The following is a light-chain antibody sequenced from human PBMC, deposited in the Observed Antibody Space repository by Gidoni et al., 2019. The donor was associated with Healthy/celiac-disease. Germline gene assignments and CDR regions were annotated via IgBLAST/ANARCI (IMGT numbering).Light chain of an antibody. CDR3: QQSYSTPPS. Sequence: DSQLTLPPSFLSASVGDRVTITCRASQSISSYLTWYQQKPGKAPKLLIYAASSLQSGVPSRFSGSGSGTDFTLTISSLQPEDFATYYCQQSYSTPPSFGQGTKLEIK. V-gene: IGKV1-39*01. CDR1: QSISSY. J-gene: IGKJ2*03. CDR2: AAS.